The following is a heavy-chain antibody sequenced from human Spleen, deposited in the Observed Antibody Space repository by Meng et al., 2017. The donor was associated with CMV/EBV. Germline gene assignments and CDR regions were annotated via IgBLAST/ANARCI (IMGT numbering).Heavy chain of an antibody. CDR3: ATFSPGWGSLGH. V-gene: IGHV4-61*01. D-gene: IGHD2-21*01. J-gene: IGHJ1*01. CDR1: GYSISSGYY. Sequence: SETLSLTCTVSGYSISSGYYWSWVRQPPGMGLEWIGYMYYSGNTKYNPSLKSRVTISIDTSKNQFSLKLSSVTAADTAMYYCATFSPGWGSLGHWGQGTLVTVSS. CDR2: MYYSGNT.